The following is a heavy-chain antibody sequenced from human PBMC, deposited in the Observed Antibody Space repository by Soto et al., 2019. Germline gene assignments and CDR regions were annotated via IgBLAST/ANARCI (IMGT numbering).Heavy chain of an antibody. D-gene: IGHD6-25*01. CDR1: GFTFDDYT. V-gene: IGHV3-43*01. CDR3: VKGGYWFDP. J-gene: IGHJ5*02. Sequence: EEQLVESGGAVVQPGGSLRLSCAASGFTFDDYTMHWVRQPPGKGLEWVSLIYWNGGTTFYADSVKGRFSISRDNSWNSLYLQMDSLTSEDTAMYYCVKGGYWFDPWGQGTLVTVSS. CDR2: IYWNGGTT.